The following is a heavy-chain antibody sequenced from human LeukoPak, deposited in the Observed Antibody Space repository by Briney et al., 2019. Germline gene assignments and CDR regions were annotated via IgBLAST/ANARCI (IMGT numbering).Heavy chain of an antibody. J-gene: IGHJ4*02. CDR2: IYYSGST. D-gene: IGHD2-21*01. Sequence: AETLSLTCTVSGGSISSYYWSWVRQPPGKGLEWIGYIYYSGSTNYNPSLKSRVTISVDTSKNQFSLKLSSVTAADTAVYYCARDVFLDYWGQGTLVTVSS. CDR1: GGSISSYY. CDR3: ARDVFLDY. V-gene: IGHV4-59*01.